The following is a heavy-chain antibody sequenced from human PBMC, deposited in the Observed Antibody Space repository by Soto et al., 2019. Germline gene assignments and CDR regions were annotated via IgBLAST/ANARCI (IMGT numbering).Heavy chain of an antibody. Sequence: EVQLVESGGGLVKPGGSLRLSCAASRFTFSSYSMNWVRQAPGKGLEWVSSISSSSSYIYYADSVKGRFTISRDNAKNSLYLQMNSLRAEDTAVYYCAREYDGYSVDYWGQGTLVTVSS. J-gene: IGHJ4*02. D-gene: IGHD4-4*01. CDR3: AREYDGYSVDY. CDR2: ISSSSSYI. V-gene: IGHV3-21*01. CDR1: RFTFSSYS.